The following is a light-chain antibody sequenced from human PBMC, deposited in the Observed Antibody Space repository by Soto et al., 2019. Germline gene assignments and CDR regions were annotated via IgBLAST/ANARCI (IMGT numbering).Light chain of an antibody. J-gene: IGKJ1*01. CDR1: QTISSW. Sequence: DIHMTQSPSTLSGSLGDRVTITFRASQTISSWLAWYQQKPGRAPKLLIYGASSLESGVPSRFSGSGSGTEFTLTISSLQPDDFATYYCQHYNSYSEAFGQGTKVDIK. CDR3: QHYNSYSEA. CDR2: GAS. V-gene: IGKV1-5*01.